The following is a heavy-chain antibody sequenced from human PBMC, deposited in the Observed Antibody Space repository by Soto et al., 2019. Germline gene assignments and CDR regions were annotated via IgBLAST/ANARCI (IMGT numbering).Heavy chain of an antibody. J-gene: IGHJ5*02. D-gene: IGHD2-2*01. CDR3: ARFPDGYCSSTSCQNWFDP. Sequence: GASVKVSCKASGYTFTSYDINWVRQATGQGLEWMGWMNPNSGNTGYAQKFQGRVTMTRNTSISTAYMELSSLRSEDTAVYYCARFPDGYCSSTSCQNWFDPWGQGTLVTVSS. CDR1: GYTFTSYD. V-gene: IGHV1-8*01. CDR2: MNPNSGNT.